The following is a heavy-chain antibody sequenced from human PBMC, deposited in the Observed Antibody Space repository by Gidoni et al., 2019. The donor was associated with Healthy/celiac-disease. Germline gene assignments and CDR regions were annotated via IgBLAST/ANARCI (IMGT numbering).Heavy chain of an antibody. V-gene: IGHV1-8*01. J-gene: IGHJ4*02. Sequence: QVQLVQSGAEVKKPGPSVKVSCKASEYTFTSYDINWVRQAPGQGLEWMGWMNPNSGNTGYAQKFQGRVTMTRSTSISTAYMELTSLRPEDTAVYYCARGNYFDHWGQGTLVTVSS. CDR2: MNPNSGNT. CDR3: ARGNYFDH. CDR1: EYTFTSYD.